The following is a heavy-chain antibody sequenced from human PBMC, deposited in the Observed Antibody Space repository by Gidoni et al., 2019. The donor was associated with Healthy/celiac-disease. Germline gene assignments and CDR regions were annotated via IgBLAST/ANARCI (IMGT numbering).Heavy chain of an antibody. CDR3: TRDGSSWLGWFDP. V-gene: IGHV3-49*04. J-gene: IGHJ5*02. CDR1: GFTFGDYA. CDR2: IRSKAYGGTT. D-gene: IGHD6-13*01. Sequence: EVQLVESGGGLVQPGRSLRLSCTSSGFTFGDYAMSWVRQAPGKGREWVGFIRSKAYGGTTEYAASVKGRFTISRDDSKSIAYLQMNSLKTEDTAVYYCTRDGSSWLGWFDPWGQGTLVTVSS.